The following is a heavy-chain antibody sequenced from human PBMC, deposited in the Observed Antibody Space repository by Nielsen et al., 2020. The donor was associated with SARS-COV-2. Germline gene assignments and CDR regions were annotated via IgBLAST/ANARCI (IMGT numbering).Heavy chain of an antibody. D-gene: IGHD6-13*01. CDR1: GYTFTSYG. CDR3: AQGSSSQPNDAFDI. V-gene: IGHV1-18*01. Sequence: ASVKVSCKASGYTFTSYGISWVRQAPGQGLEWMGWISAYNGNTNYAQKLQGRVTITADKSTSTAYMELSSLRSEDTAVYYCAQGSSSQPNDAFDIWGQGTMVTVSS. J-gene: IGHJ3*02. CDR2: ISAYNGNT.